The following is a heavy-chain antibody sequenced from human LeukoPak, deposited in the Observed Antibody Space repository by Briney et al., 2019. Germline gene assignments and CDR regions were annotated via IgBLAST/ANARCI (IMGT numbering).Heavy chain of an antibody. J-gene: IGHJ4*02. CDR2: ISSSGSTI. V-gene: IGHV3-48*03. CDR3: ARDWDVDTAMRTDY. Sequence: GGSLRLSCAASGFTFSSYEMNWVRQAPGKGLEWVSYISSSGSTIYYADSVKGRFTISRDNAKNSLYLQMNSLRAEDTAVYYCARDWDVDTAMRTDYWGQGTLVTVSS. D-gene: IGHD5-18*01. CDR1: GFTFSSYE.